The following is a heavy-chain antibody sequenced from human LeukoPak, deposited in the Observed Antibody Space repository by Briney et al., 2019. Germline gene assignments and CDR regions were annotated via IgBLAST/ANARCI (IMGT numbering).Heavy chain of an antibody. J-gene: IGHJ4*02. CDR1: GGSISSYY. CDR3: ARIAEYSSNQYYFDY. CDR2: IYTSGST. D-gene: IGHD6-6*01. V-gene: IGHV4-4*07. Sequence: SETLSLTCTVSGGSISSYYWSWIRQPAGKGLEWIGRIYTSGSTNYNPSLKSRVTMSVDTSKNQFSLKLSSVTAADTAVYYCARIAEYSSNQYYFDYWGQGTLVTVSS.